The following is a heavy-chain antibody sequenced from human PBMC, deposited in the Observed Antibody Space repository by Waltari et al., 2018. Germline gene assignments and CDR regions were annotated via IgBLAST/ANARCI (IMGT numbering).Heavy chain of an antibody. CDR2: ISYDGSNK. CDR1: GFTFGGYT. V-gene: IGHV3-30*04. CDR3: AREQVGVTFLYDAFDV. Sequence: QEQLVESGGGVVQPGRSLRLSCAASGFTFGGYTLHWVRQAPGEGLEWMALISYDGSNKVYADSVKGRFTVSRDNSKNTLYLQMNSLRPEDTAVYYCAREQVGVTFLYDAFDVWGQGTMVIVSS. D-gene: IGHD1-26*01. J-gene: IGHJ3*01.